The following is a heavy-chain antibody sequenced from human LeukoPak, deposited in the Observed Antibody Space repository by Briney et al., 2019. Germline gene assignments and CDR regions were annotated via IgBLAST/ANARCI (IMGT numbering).Heavy chain of an antibody. J-gene: IGHJ4*02. D-gene: IGHD1-26*01. CDR1: GFTFSSYE. Sequence: PGGSLRLSCAASGFTFSSYEMNWVRQAPGKGLEWVSYISSSGSTIYYADSVKGRFTISRDNAKNSLYLQMNSLRAEDTAVYYCARVGRWELLGTFDYWGQGTLVTVSS. CDR2: ISSSGSTI. CDR3: ARVGRWELLGTFDY. V-gene: IGHV3-48*03.